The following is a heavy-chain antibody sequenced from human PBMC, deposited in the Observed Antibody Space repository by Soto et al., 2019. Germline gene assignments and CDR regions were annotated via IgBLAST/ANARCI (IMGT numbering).Heavy chain of an antibody. CDR2: IKQDGSEK. CDR3: AREGYYYGSGSYWSMRAFDI. V-gene: IGHV3-7*01. J-gene: IGHJ3*02. D-gene: IGHD3-10*01. Sequence: EVQLVESGGGLVQPGGSLRLSCAVSGFTFSRYWMNWVRQAPGKGLEWVANIKQDGSEKYYVDSVKGRFTISRDNAKNSVFLQMNNLRAEDTAVYYCAREGYYYGSGSYWSMRAFDIWGQGTMVTVSS. CDR1: GFTFSRYW.